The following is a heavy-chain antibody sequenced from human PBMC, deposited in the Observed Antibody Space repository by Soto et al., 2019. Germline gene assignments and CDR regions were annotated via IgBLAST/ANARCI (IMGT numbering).Heavy chain of an antibody. CDR2: ISWNSGSI. CDR1: GFTFDDYA. J-gene: IGHJ6*03. Sequence: GGSLRLSCAASGFTFDDYAMHWVRQAPGKGLEWVSGISWNSGSIGYADSVKGRFTISRDNAKNSLYLQMNGLRAEDTALYYCAKDAYGSGSYYNAPLPYYMDVWGKGTTVTVSS. CDR3: AKDAYGSGSYYNAPLPYYMDV. V-gene: IGHV3-9*01. D-gene: IGHD3-10*01.